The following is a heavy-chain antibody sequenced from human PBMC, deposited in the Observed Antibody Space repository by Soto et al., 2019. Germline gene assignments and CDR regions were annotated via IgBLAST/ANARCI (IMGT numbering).Heavy chain of an antibody. Sequence: EASVKVSCKASGYTFTAFGIHWVRQAPGQRPEWMGWINGDNGNTKYSQNFQDRLTITRDPSANTAFMELSSLRPEDTAVYYCARGSAAAGPYYFDYWAQGTLVTISS. J-gene: IGHJ4*02. CDR3: ARGSAAAGPYYFDY. D-gene: IGHD6-13*01. V-gene: IGHV1-3*01. CDR2: INGDNGNT. CDR1: GYTFTAFG.